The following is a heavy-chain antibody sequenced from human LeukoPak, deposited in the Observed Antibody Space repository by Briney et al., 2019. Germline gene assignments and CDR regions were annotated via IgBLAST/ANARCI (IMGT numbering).Heavy chain of an antibody. J-gene: IGHJ4*02. CDR3: ARARTYYYDSSGYLNDY. CDR2: INHSGST. CDR1: GGSFSGYY. V-gene: IGHV4-34*01. D-gene: IGHD3-22*01. Sequence: SETLSLTCAVYGGSFSGYYWSWIRQPPGKGLEWIGEINHSGSTNYNPSLKSRVTISVDTSKTQFSLKLSSVTAADTAVYHCARARTYYYDSSGYLNDYWGQGTLVTVSS.